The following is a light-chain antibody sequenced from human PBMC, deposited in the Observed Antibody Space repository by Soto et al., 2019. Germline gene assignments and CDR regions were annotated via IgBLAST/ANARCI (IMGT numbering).Light chain of an antibody. CDR1: SSDVGSYNL. V-gene: IGLV2-23*01. Sequence: HSALTQPASVSGSPGQSITISCTGTSSDVGSYNLVSWYQQHPGKAPKLMIYEGSKRPSGVSNRFSGSKSGNTASLTISGLQAEDEADYYCCSYAGSSTVFGTGTKLTVL. CDR3: CSYAGSSTV. CDR2: EGS. J-gene: IGLJ1*01.